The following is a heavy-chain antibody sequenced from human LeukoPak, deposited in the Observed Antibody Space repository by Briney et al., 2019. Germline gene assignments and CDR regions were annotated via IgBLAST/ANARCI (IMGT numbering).Heavy chain of an antibody. D-gene: IGHD1-26*01. CDR3: MAESSVPWEGY. CDR2: INEDGSVK. J-gene: IGHJ4*02. V-gene: IGHV3-7*01. CDR1: GFTFSRRW. Sequence: GGSLRLSCAASGFTFSRRWMDWVRQVPGKGLEWVANINEDGSVKNYVDSVRGRFTVSRDNAQNSLYLQMNSLRAEDTGVYYCMAESSVPWEGYWGQGALVTVSS.